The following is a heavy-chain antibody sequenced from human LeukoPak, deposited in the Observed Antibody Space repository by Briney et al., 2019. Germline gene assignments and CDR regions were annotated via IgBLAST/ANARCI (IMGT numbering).Heavy chain of an antibody. D-gene: IGHD2-21*01. V-gene: IGHV3-48*04. J-gene: IGHJ4*02. CDR3: ARIEAYCGSGGCYEAFDY. CDR2: SSNIPTTT. CDR1: GFTLSVYN. Sequence: PGGSLRLSCAASGFTLSVYNMHWVRQAPGKGLEWVSYSSNIPTTTFYAESVRGRFTISRDNAKNSLYLQMNSLRAEDTAVYYCARIEAYCGSGGCYEAFDYWGQGTLVTVSS.